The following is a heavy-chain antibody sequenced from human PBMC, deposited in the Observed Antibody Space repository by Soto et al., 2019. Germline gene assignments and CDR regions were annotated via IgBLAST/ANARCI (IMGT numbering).Heavy chain of an antibody. V-gene: IGHV3-64D*06. J-gene: IGHJ4*02. CDR3: VKSRGGNNFDFFD. D-gene: IGHD5-12*01. CDR2: VRGNGDPP. Sequence: GGSLRLSCAASGFTFSSYGMHWVRQAPRKGLEYISGVRGNGDPPFYADSVKGRFTISRDNSQKTFYLQMTALNVDDTAVYYCVKSRGGNNFDFFDWGQGTLVTVSS. CDR1: GFTFSSYG.